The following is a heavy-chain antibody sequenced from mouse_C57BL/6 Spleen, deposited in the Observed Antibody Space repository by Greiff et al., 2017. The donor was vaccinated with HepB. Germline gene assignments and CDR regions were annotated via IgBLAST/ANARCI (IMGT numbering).Heavy chain of an antibody. CDR3: ARRRDYSYYFDY. D-gene: IGHD1-1*01. V-gene: IGHV1-52*01. J-gene: IGHJ2*01. CDR2: IDPSDSET. CDR1: GYTFTSYW. Sequence: VQLQQPGAELVRPGSSVKLSCKASGYTFTSYWMHWVKQRPIQGLEWIGNIDPSDSETHYNQKFKDKATLTVDKSSSTAYMQLSSLTSEDSAVYYCARRRDYSYYFDYWGQGTTLTVSS.